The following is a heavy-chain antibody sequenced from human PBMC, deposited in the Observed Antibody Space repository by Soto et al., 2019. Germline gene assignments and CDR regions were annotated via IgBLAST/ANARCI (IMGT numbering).Heavy chain of an antibody. CDR1: GATFSSYA. D-gene: IGHD3-3*01. V-gene: IGHV1-69*13. CDR3: ATGGGRFWDLHYYYGMDV. J-gene: IGHJ6*02. CDR2: IIPIFGTA. Sequence: ASVKVSCKASGATFSSYAISWVRQAPGQGLKWMGGIIPIFGTASYAQKFQGRVTITADESSRTVYVELSRLRSEDTAVYYYATGGGRFWDLHYYYGMDVWGQGTTVTVSS.